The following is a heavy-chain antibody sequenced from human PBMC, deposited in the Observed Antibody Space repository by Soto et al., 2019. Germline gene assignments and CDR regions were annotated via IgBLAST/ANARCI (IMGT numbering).Heavy chain of an antibody. Sequence: QVQLVESGGGVVQPGRSLRLSCAPSGFSFSDVGMHWVRQAPGKGLARVAAISHDGSNQYYGDSVKGRFSISRDHSNNRLYLQMNNLKVEDSAIYFCAKETRSRAVTATRVNGMDVWGQGTTVTVSS. J-gene: IGHJ6*02. V-gene: IGHV3-30*18. CDR3: AKETRSRAVTATRVNGMDV. CDR2: ISHDGSNQ. CDR1: GFSFSDVG. D-gene: IGHD2-21*02.